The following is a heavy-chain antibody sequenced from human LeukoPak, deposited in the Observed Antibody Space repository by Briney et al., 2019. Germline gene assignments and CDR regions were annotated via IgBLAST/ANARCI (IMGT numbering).Heavy chain of an antibody. J-gene: IGHJ6*04. D-gene: IGHD1-14*01. CDR1: GYTFTSYN. Sequence: GASVKVSCKASGYTFTSYNIHWVRQAPGQGLEWVGRIDPRGGSIHYAQNFQGRVTMTRDTSTNTVYMELSSLRSEDTAVYYCARVGGQIPQDVWGKGTTVTVSS. CDR2: IDPRGGSI. V-gene: IGHV1-46*01. CDR3: ARVGGQIPQDV.